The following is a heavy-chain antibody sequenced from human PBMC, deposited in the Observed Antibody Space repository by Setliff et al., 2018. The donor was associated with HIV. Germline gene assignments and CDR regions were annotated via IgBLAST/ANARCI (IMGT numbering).Heavy chain of an antibody. CDR2: IDPSDSYT. CDR1: GYSFTTYW. Sequence: PGESLKISCMGSGYSFTTYWITWVRQMPGKGLEWMGRIDPSDSYTDYSQSFHGHVTLSVDRAINTAYLQWSSLRGSDTAIYYCARRIPRFSNAVHMDVWGKGTTVTVSS. J-gene: IGHJ6*03. CDR3: ARRIPRFSNAVHMDV. V-gene: IGHV5-10-1*01. D-gene: IGHD2-2*01.